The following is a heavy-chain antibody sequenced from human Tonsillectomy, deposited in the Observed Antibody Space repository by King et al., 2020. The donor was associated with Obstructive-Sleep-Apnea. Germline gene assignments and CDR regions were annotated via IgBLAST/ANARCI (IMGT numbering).Heavy chain of an antibody. CDR3: AKVGRYSSSWPNFDY. Sequence: VQLVESGGGLVQPGGSLRLSCGASGFTFSSYAMSWVRQAPGKGLEWVSGISGSGANTYYADSVRGRFTISRDNSKNTVLLQMNSLRAEDTAIYYCAKVGRYSSSWPNFDYWGQGTLVTVSS. CDR1: GFTFSSYA. CDR2: ISGSGANT. J-gene: IGHJ4*02. D-gene: IGHD6-13*01. V-gene: IGHV3-23*04.